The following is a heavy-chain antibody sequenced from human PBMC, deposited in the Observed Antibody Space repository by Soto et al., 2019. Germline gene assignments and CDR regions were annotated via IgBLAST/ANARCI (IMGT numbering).Heavy chain of an antibody. CDR1: GFTFSSYD. J-gene: IGHJ4*02. CDR2: ISGSGGST. CDR3: AKDRPWYSSSSDSDY. V-gene: IGHV3-23*01. D-gene: IGHD6-6*01. Sequence: GGSLRLSCAASGFTFSSYDMSWVRQAPGKGLEWVSAISGSGGSTYYADSVKGRFTISRDNSKNTLYLQMNSLRAEDTVVYYCAKDRPWYSSSSDSDYWGQGTLVTVSS.